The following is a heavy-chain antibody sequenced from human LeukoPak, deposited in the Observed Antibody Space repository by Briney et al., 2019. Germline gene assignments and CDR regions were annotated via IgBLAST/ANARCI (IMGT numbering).Heavy chain of an antibody. Sequence: ASVKLSCKASGYTFTGYYMHWVRQAPGQGLEWMGGINTNRGGTNYAQKFQGRVTMTRDTSISTAYMELGRLGSGHEAVYFCARVEITRVRGVPSRLNDWGQGTLVTASS. D-gene: IGHD3-10*01. J-gene: IGHJ4*02. CDR1: GYTFTGYY. V-gene: IGHV1-2*02. CDR2: INTNRGGT. CDR3: ARVEITRVRGVPSRLND.